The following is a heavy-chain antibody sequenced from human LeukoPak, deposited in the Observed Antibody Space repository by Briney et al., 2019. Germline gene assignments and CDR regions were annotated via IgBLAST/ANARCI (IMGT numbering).Heavy chain of an antibody. J-gene: IGHJ4*02. CDR2: IYYSGST. V-gene: IGHV4-59*08. CDR3: ARITSTVTTSDY. Sequence: PSETLSLTCTVSGGSISSYYWSWIRQPPGKGLEWIGYIYYSGSTNYNPSLKSRVTISVDTSKNQFSLKLSSVTAADTAVYYCARITSTVTTSDYWGQGTLVTVSS. D-gene: IGHD4-17*01. CDR1: GGSISSYY.